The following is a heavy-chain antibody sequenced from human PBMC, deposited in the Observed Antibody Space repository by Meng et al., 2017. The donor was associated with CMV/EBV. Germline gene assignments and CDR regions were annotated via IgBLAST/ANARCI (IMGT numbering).Heavy chain of an antibody. CDR1: GFSLSTSGMR. D-gene: IGHD3-10*01. CDR2: IDWDDDK. V-gene: IGHV2-70D*14. CDR3: AKEVVRGENWFDP. J-gene: IGHJ5*02. Sequence: SGPTLVKPTQTLTLTCTFSGFSLSTSGMRVRWIGQPPGKAREWLARIDWDDDKFYSTSLKTRLTISKDTSKNQVVLTMTNMDPVDTATYYCAKEVVRGENWFDPWGQGTLVTVSS.